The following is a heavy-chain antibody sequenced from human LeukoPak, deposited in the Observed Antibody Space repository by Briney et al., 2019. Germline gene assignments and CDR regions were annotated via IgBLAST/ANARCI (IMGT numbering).Heavy chain of an antibody. D-gene: IGHD6-13*01. Sequence: SETPSHTSTVSGGSISSYYWSWIRHPPRGGLEWIGYIYYSGSTNYSPPPKSRPTISVDTSKNQCSLKLSSGTAADSAVDYCARTYGSSGLGYFDLWGRGTLVTVSS. CDR2: IYYSGST. J-gene: IGHJ2*01. CDR1: GGSISSYY. CDR3: ARTYGSSGLGYFDL. V-gene: IGHV4-59*01.